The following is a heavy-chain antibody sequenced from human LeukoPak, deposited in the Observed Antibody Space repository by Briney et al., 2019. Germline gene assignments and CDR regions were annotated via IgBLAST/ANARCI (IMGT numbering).Heavy chain of an antibody. Sequence: ASVKVSCKASGYTFTSYGISWVLQAPGQGLEWMGWISAYNGNTNYAQKLQGRVTMTTDTSTSTAYMELRSLRSDDTAVYYCARDSSGYKNDAFDIWGQGTMVTVSS. CDR2: ISAYNGNT. CDR1: GYTFTSYG. D-gene: IGHD3-22*01. V-gene: IGHV1-18*01. J-gene: IGHJ3*02. CDR3: ARDSSGYKNDAFDI.